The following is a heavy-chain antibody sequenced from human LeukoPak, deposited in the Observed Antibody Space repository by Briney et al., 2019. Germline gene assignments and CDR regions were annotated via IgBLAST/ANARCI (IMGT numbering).Heavy chain of an antibody. CDR2: IYHSGST. D-gene: IGHD3-22*01. CDR1: GYSTSSGYY. V-gene: IGHV4-38-2*02. Sequence: PSETLSLTCTVSGYSTSSGYYWGWIRQPPGKGLEWIGRIYHSGSTYYNPSLKSRVTISVDTSKNQFSLKLSSVTAADTAVYYCASSEYYYDSSGYYNQYFDYWGQGTLVTVS. J-gene: IGHJ4*02. CDR3: ASSEYYYDSSGYYNQYFDY.